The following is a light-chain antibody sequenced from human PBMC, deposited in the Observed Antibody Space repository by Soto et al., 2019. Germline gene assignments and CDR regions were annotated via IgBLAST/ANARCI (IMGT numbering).Light chain of an antibody. CDR3: QKYGSSVWT. Sequence: EIVLTQSPGTLSLSPGERATLSCRASQSVSSSYLAWYQQKPGQAPRLLIYGASSRATGIPDRFSGSESGTDFTLTISRLEPEDFAVYYCQKYGSSVWTFGQGTKVEIK. CDR2: GAS. V-gene: IGKV3-20*01. J-gene: IGKJ1*01. CDR1: QSVSSSY.